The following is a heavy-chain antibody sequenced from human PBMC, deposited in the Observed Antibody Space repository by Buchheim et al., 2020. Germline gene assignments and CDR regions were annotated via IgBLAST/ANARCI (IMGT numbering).Heavy chain of an antibody. CDR2: IYYSGST. CDR3: ARGDDYSKVLDY. D-gene: IGHD4-11*01. V-gene: IGHV4-59*08. J-gene: IGHJ4*02. CDR1: GGSISSYY. Sequence: QVQLQESGPGLVKPSETLSLTCTVSGGSISSYYWSWIRQPPGKGLEWIGYIYYSGSTYYNPSLKSRVTISVDTSKNQFSLKLSSVTAADTAVYYCARGDDYSKVLDYWGQGTL.